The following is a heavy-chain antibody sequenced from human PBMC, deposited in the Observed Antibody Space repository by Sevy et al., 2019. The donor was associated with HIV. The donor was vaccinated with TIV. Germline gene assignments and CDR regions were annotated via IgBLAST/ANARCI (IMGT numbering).Heavy chain of an antibody. D-gene: IGHD2-15*01. V-gene: IGHV3-21*01. CDR3: AREDCSGGSCYFPPNYYYYGMDV. CDR2: ISSSSYYI. CDR1: GFIFSSYS. Sequence: GGSLRLSCAGAGFIFSSYSMNWVRQAPGKGLEWVSSISSSSYYIYYADSVKGRFTISRDNAKNSLYLQMNSLRAEDTAVYYCAREDCSGGSCYFPPNYYYYGMDVWGQGTRSPSP. J-gene: IGHJ6*02.